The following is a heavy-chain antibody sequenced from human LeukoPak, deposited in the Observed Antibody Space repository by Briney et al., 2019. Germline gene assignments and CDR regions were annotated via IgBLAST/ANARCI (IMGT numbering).Heavy chain of an antibody. J-gene: IGHJ4*02. CDR3: ARSYSYGSYY. Sequence: SETLSLTCTVSGGSISSGSYYWRWLRQPAGTGLEWIGRIYSSGSTNYNPSLKSRVPISVDTSKNQFSLKLSSVTAADTAVYYCARSYSYGSYYWGQGTLVTVSS. CDR2: IYSSGST. D-gene: IGHD5-18*01. CDR1: GGSISSGSYY. V-gene: IGHV4-61*02.